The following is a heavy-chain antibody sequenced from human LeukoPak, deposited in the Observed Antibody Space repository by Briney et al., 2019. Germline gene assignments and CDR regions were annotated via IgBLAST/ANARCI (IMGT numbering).Heavy chain of an antibody. CDR1: GSTFSGYW. CDR3: AREGIVGAMDD. J-gene: IGHJ4*02. D-gene: IGHD1-26*01. Sequence: PGGSLRLSCAASGSTFSGYWMHWVRQAPGKGLVWVSRINSDGSSTSYADSVKGRFTISRDNAKNTLYLQMNSLRAEDTAVYYCAREGIVGAMDDWGQGTLVTVSS. CDR2: INSDGSST. V-gene: IGHV3-74*01.